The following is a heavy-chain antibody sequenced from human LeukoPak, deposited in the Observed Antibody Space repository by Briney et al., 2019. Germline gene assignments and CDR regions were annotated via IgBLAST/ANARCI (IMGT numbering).Heavy chain of an antibody. CDR1: GGSISSGSSY. Sequence: SETLSLTCTVSGGSISSGSSYWSWIRQPAGKGVEWIWRLYTSGSTNYNPSLKSRVTLSVVSSKNQFSLKQRSVTAADTALYYCARDLGTHARWGEGSHATVSS. D-gene: IGHD1-14*01. J-gene: IGHJ4*02. CDR2: LYTSGST. CDR3: ARDLGTHAR. V-gene: IGHV4-61*02.